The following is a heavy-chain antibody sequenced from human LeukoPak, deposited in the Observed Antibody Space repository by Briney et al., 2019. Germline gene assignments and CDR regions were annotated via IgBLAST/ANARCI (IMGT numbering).Heavy chain of an antibody. CDR1: GYSFTSYW. Sequence: GESLKISCKGSGYSFTSYWIGWVRPMPGKGLEWMGIIYPGDSDTRYSPSFQGQVTISADKSISTAYLQWSSLKASDTAMYYCARLKQQEQWLPWLDYWGQGTLVTVSS. J-gene: IGHJ4*02. V-gene: IGHV5-51*01. CDR2: IYPGDSDT. CDR3: ARLKQQEQWLPWLDY. D-gene: IGHD6-19*01.